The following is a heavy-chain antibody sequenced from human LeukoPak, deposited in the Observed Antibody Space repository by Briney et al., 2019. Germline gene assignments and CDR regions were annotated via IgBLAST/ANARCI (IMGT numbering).Heavy chain of an antibody. J-gene: IGHJ4*02. D-gene: IGHD1-26*01. CDR1: GFTFSSYA. CDR2: IKSDGSEK. CDR3: AKETDRVGATLDY. Sequence: PAGGSLRLSCAASGFTFSSYAMSWVRQAPGKGLEWVATIKSDGSEKYYVDSVKGRFTISRDNSKNTLYLQMNSLRAEDTAVYYCAKETDRVGATLDYWGQGTLVTVSS. V-gene: IGHV3-7*03.